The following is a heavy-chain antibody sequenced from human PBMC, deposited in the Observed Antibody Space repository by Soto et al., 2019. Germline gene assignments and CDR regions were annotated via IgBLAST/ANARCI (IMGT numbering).Heavy chain of an antibody. D-gene: IGHD4-17*01. CDR1: GFTFSSYG. CDR3: AKDLGFSVPYGDYFPNYGMDV. J-gene: IGHJ6*02. CDR2: ISYDGSNK. Sequence: PGGSLRLSCAASGFTFSSYGMHWVRQAPGKGLEWVAVISYDGSNKYYADSVKGRFTISRDNSKNTLYLQMNSLRAEDTAVYYCAKDLGFSVPYGDYFPNYGMDVWGQGTTVTVSS. V-gene: IGHV3-30*18.